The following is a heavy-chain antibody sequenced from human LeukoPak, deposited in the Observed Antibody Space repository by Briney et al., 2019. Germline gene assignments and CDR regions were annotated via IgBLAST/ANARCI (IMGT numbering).Heavy chain of an antibody. Sequence: GGSLRLSCAVSGFTFSSYAMTWVRQTPGKGLEWVSAITASGGSTYYADSVKGRFTISRDNSKNTLYLQVNSLKTEDTAVYYCTTKLGSGGQGTLVTVSS. CDR1: GFTFSSYA. J-gene: IGHJ4*02. CDR3: TTKLGS. CDR2: ITASGGST. D-gene: IGHD1-14*01. V-gene: IGHV3-23*01.